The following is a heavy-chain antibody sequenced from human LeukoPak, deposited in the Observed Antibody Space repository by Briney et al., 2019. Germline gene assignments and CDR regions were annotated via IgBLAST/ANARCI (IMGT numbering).Heavy chain of an antibody. CDR3: ARGPRCNSTSCSTTGLFDY. V-gene: IGHV3-21*01. Sequence: GGSLRLSCTASGFTFSIYSMSWVRQAPGKGLEWVSSISSGSNSTYYADSVKGQVTISRDNAKNSLYLKMNSPRAEDTTVYYCARGPRCNSTSCSTTGLFDYWGQGTLVTVSS. CDR1: GFTFSIYS. J-gene: IGHJ4*02. D-gene: IGHD2-2*01. CDR2: ISSGSNST.